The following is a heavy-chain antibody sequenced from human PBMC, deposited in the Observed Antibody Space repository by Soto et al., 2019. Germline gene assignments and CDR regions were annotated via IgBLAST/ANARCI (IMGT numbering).Heavy chain of an antibody. J-gene: IGHJ6*02. CDR2: ISYDGSNK. D-gene: IGHD5-12*01. V-gene: IGHV3-30*18. CDR3: AKEMTSGNDPAYGMDV. Sequence: PGGSLRLSCAASGFTFSTYGMHWVRQAPGKGLEWVAVISYDGSNKYYADSVKGRFTISRDISKNTLDLQMNSLRTEDTAVYYCAKEMTSGNDPAYGMDVWGQGTTVTVSS. CDR1: GFTFSTYG.